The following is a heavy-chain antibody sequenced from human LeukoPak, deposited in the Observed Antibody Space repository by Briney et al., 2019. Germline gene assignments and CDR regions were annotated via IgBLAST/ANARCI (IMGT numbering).Heavy chain of an antibody. CDR1: GFTFSTSA. CDR3: ARVDGSPDS. V-gene: IGHV1-58*01. J-gene: IGHJ4*02. Sequence: ASVKVSCKTSGFTFSTSAVQWVRQARGQRLEWIGWIIVGSGATNYAQSLQGRFTITRDMSTNTAYMELSSLRPEDTGVYYCARVDGSPDSWGQGTLVTVSS. D-gene: IGHD3-22*01. CDR2: IIVGSGAT.